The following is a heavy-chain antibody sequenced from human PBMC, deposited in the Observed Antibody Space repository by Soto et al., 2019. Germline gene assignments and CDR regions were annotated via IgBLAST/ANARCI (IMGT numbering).Heavy chain of an antibody. CDR3: AKDQDIAARPAYYYYGMDV. J-gene: IGHJ6*02. D-gene: IGHD6-6*01. Sequence: LRLSCAASGFTFSSYGMHWVRQAPGKGLEWVAVIPYDGSNRYYADSVKGRFTISRDNSKNTLYLQMNSLRAEDTAVYYCAKDQDIAARPAYYYYGMDVWGQGTTVTVSS. CDR1: GFTFSSYG. V-gene: IGHV3-30*18. CDR2: IPYDGSNR.